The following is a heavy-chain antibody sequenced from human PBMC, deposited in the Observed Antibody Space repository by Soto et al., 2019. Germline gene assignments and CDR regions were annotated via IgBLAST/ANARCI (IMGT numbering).Heavy chain of an antibody. D-gene: IGHD1-26*01. CDR1: GFTFSSYS. CDR3: ARDPAWGGSYSDYFDY. Sequence: GGSLRLSCVASGFTFSSYSMNWVRQAPGKGLEWVSYISSSSSTIYYADSVKGRFTISRDNAKNSLYLQMNSLRDEDTAVYYCARDPAWGGSYSDYFDYRGQGTLVTVSS. V-gene: IGHV3-48*02. CDR2: ISSSSSTI. J-gene: IGHJ4*02.